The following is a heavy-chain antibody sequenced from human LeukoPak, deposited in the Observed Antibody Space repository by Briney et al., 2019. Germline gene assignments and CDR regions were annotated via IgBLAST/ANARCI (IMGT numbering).Heavy chain of an antibody. Sequence: GGSLRLSCAASGFTFSSYAMSWVRQAPGKGLEWVSTISGSGDNTYYADSVKGRFTISRDNSENTLYLQMNSLRAEDTAVYYCARVMRSGSPFDYWGQGTLVTVSS. CDR1: GFTFSSYA. CDR3: ARVMRSGSPFDY. J-gene: IGHJ4*02. V-gene: IGHV3-23*01. D-gene: IGHD1-26*01. CDR2: ISGSGDNT.